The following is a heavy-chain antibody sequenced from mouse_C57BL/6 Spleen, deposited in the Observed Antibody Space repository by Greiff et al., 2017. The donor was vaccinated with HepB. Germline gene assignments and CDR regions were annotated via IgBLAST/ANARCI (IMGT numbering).Heavy chain of an antibody. Sequence: EVQLQESGGGLVKPGGSLKLSCAASGFTFSSYAMSWVRQTPEKRLEWVATISDGGSYTYYPDNVKGRFTISRDNAKNNLYLQMSHLKSEDTAMYYCARRGDYYGSSYWFAYWGQGTLVTVSA. CDR2: ISDGGSYT. CDR1: GFTFSSYA. D-gene: IGHD1-1*01. V-gene: IGHV5-4*01. CDR3: ARRGDYYGSSYWFAY. J-gene: IGHJ3*01.